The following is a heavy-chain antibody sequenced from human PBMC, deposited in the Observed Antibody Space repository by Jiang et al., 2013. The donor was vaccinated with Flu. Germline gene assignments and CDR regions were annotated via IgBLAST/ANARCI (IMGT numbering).Heavy chain of an antibody. J-gene: IGHJ4*02. V-gene: IGHV4-4*02. CDR3: ARIAVAGTGDY. D-gene: IGHD6-19*01. Sequence: LKSRVTISVDKSKNQFSLKLSSVTAADTAVYYCARIAVAGTGDYWGQGTLVTVSS.